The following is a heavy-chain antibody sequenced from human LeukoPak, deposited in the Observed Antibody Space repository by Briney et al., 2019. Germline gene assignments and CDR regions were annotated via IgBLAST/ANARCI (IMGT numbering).Heavy chain of an antibody. J-gene: IGHJ5*02. CDR3: ARGGVWDDDYWFDP. D-gene: IGHD3-10*01. V-gene: IGHV4-61*02. CDR2: IYTSGST. CDR1: GGSISSGSYY. Sequence: SETLSLTCTVSGGSISSGSYYWSWIRQPAGKGLEWIGRIYTSGSTNYNPSLKSRVTISVDTSKSQFSLKLSSVTAADTAVYYCARGGVWDDDYWFDPWGQGTLVTVSS.